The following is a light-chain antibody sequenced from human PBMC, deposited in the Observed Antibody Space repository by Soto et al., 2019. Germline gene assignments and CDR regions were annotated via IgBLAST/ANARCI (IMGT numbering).Light chain of an antibody. CDR2: DVS. CDR1: SSDVGGYNY. J-gene: IGLJ1*01. CDR3: SSYTSSSTLYV. V-gene: IGLV2-14*01. Sequence: QSALTQPASVSGSAGQSITISCTGTSSDVGGYNYVSWYQQHPGKAPKLMIYDVSNRPSGVSNRFSGSKSGNTASLTISGXXXXXXXXYYCSSYTSSSTLYVFGTGTK.